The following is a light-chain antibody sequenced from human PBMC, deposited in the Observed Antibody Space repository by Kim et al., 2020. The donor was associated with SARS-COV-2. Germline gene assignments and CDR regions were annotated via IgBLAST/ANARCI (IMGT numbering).Light chain of an antibody. CDR1: QSVLSSSNNRNY. J-gene: IGKJ1*01. CDR2: WAS. Sequence: DIVMTQSPDSLAVSLGERATINCKSSQSVLSSSNNRNYLTWYQQKPGQPPKLLIYWASTRESGVPDRFSGSGSGTDFTLTISSLQAEDVAVYYCQHYYTTPRTFGQGTKVDIK. V-gene: IGKV4-1*01. CDR3: QHYYTTPRT.